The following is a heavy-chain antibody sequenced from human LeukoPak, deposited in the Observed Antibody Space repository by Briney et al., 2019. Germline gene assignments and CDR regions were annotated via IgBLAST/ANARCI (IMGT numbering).Heavy chain of an antibody. V-gene: IGHV4-30-2*01. J-gene: IGHJ5*02. CDR2: INHSGST. CDR3: ARREGRYSSWYYYNIGSPPGPGWFDP. Sequence: SQTLSLTCAVSGGSISSGGYSWSWIRQPPGKGLEWIGEINHSGSTNYNPSLKSRVTISVDTSKNQFSLKLSSVTAADTAVYYCARREGRYSSWYYYNIGSPPGPGWFDPWGQGTLVTVSS. CDR1: GGSISSGGYS. D-gene: IGHD6-13*01.